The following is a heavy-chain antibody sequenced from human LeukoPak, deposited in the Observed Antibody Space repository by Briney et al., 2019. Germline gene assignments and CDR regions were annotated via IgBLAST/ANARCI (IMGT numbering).Heavy chain of an antibody. CDR3: AGLYSSGWYVGYYYYYMDV. D-gene: IGHD6-19*01. V-gene: IGHV4-39*01. J-gene: IGHJ6*03. CDR2: IYYSGST. Sequence: SETLSLTCTVSGGSISSSSYYWGWIRQPPGKGLEWIGSIYYSGSTYYNPSLKSRVTISVDTSKNQFSLKLSSVTAADTAVYYCAGLYSSGWYVGYYYYYMDVWGKGITVTISS. CDR1: GGSISSSSYY.